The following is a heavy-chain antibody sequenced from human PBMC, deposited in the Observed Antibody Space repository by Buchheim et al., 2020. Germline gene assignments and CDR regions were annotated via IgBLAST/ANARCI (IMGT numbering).Heavy chain of an antibody. V-gene: IGHV3-74*01. J-gene: IGHJ6*02. CDR2: INSDGSST. CDR1: GFTFSSYW. Sequence: EVQLVESGGGLVQPGGSLRLSCAASGFTFSSYWMHLVRQAPGKGLVWVLRINSDGSSTSYADSVKVRFTISRDNAKNTMYRQMNSLRAEDTAVYYCARDLYCSGGSCYSYYYYGMDVWGQGTT. CDR3: ARDLYCSGGSCYSYYYYGMDV. D-gene: IGHD2-15*01.